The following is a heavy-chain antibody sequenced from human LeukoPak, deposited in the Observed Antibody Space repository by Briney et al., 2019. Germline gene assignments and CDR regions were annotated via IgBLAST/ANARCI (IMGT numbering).Heavy chain of an antibody. CDR3: AIRYSGYEYYFDY. CDR1: GGTFSSYA. D-gene: IGHD5-12*01. Sequence: AASVKVSCKASGGTFSSYAISWVRQAPGQGLEWMGGIIPIFGTANYAQKFQGRVTITADESTSTAYMELSSLRSEYTAVYYCAIRYSGYEYYFDYWGQGTLVTVSS. CDR2: IIPIFGTA. J-gene: IGHJ4*02. V-gene: IGHV1-69*13.